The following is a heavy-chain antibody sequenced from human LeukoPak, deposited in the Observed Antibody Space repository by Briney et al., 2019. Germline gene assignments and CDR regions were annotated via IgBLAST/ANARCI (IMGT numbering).Heavy chain of an antibody. CDR1: GGSISSYY. CDR3: ARVRRYNWNGYCYYYMDV. J-gene: IGHJ6*03. D-gene: IGHD1-1*01. CDR2: IYYSGST. Sequence: SETLSLTCTVSGGSISSYYWSWIRQPPGKGLEWIGYIYYSGSTNYNPSLKSRVTISVDTSKNQFSLKLSSVTAADTAVYYCARVRRYNWNGYCYYYMDVWGKGTTVTVSS. V-gene: IGHV4-59*01.